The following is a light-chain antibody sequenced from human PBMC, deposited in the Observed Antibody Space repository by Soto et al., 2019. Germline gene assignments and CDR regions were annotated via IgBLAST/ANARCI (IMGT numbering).Light chain of an antibody. V-gene: IGKV2-24*01. J-gene: IGKJ2*01. CDR3: MQVTQFPYT. Sequence: DLVMTQTPLSSPVTLGQPASISCRSSQSLVHRDGNTYLSWLQQRPGQPPRLLVYKTSNRFSGVPDRFNGSGAGTDFTLKISRVEAEDVGVYYCMQVTQFPYTFGQGTKLEIK. CDR1: QSLVHRDGNTY. CDR2: KTS.